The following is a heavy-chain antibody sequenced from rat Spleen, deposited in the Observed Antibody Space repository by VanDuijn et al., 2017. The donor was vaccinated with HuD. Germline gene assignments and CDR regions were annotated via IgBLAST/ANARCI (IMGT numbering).Heavy chain of an antibody. CDR2: VNKDSSVM. Sequence: EVKLVESGGGLVQPGRSLKLSCAASGFNFNDYWMAWVRQAPGKGLEWIGEVNKDSSVMKYNPSLKDKFTISRDNAQNTLYLQMSKLGSEDTALYYCAREPSGYGYCVMDAWGQGASVTVSS. D-gene: IGHD4-3*01. V-gene: IGHV4-2*01. CDR3: AREPSGYGYCVMDA. CDR1: GFNFNDYW. J-gene: IGHJ4*01.